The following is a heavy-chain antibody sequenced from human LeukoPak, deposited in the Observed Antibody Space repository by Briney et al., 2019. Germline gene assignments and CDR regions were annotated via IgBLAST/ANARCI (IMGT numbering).Heavy chain of an antibody. CDR3: ARDGYDFWSGYYPTDAFDI. J-gene: IGHJ3*02. D-gene: IGHD3-3*01. Sequence: GGSLRLSCAASGFTFSSYSMNWVRQAPGKGLEWVSSISSSSSYIYYADSVKGRFTISGDNAKNSLYLQMNSLRAEDTAVYYCARDGYDFWSGYYPTDAFDIWGQGTMVTVSS. CDR1: GFTFSSYS. V-gene: IGHV3-21*01. CDR2: ISSSSSYI.